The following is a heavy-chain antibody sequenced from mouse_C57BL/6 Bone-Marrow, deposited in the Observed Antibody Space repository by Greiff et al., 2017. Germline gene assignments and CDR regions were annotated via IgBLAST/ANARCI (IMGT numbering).Heavy chain of an antibody. D-gene: IGHD1-1*02. V-gene: IGHV1-59*01. CDR1: GYTFTSYW. J-gene: IGHJ3*01. CDR3: AILWTFAY. Sequence: QVQLQQPGAELVRPGTSVKLSCKASGYTFTSYWMHWVKQRPGQGLEWIGVIDPSDSYTNYNQKFKGKATLTVDTSSSTAYMHLSSLTSEDSAVYYCAILWTFAYWGQGTLVTVSA. CDR2: IDPSDSYT.